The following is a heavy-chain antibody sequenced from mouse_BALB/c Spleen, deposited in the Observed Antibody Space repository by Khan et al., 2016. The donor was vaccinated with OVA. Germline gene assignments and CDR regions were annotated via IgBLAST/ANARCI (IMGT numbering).Heavy chain of an antibody. CDR1: GYTFTTYW. CDR2: INHSTGYT. D-gene: IGHD2-13*01. Sequence: QVQLKESGAELAKPGASVKMSCKASGYTFTTYWMHWVKQRPGQGLEWIGYINHSTGYTEYNQKFKDKATLTTDKSYSTAYMQLSSLTSEDSAVYYCARRGLDVIFAYWGQGTLVTVSA. V-gene: IGHV1-7*01. J-gene: IGHJ3*01. CDR3: ARRGLDVIFAY.